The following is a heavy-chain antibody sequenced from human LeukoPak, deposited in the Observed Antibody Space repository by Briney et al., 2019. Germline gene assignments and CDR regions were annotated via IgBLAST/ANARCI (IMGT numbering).Heavy chain of an antibody. J-gene: IGHJ4*02. CDR2: ISSSSSYI. V-gene: IGHV3-21*01. CDR3: ARGEYYYASSGYPDHFAY. CDR1: GFTFSSYS. D-gene: IGHD3-22*01. Sequence: PGGSLRLSCAASGFTFSSYSMNWVRQAPGKGLEWVSSISSSSSYIYYADSVKGRFTISRDNAKNSLYLQMNSLRAEDTAVYYCARGEYYYASSGYPDHFAYCGQGTLVTASS.